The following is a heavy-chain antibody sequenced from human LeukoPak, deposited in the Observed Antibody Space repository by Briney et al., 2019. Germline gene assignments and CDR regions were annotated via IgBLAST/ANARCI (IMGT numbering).Heavy chain of an antibody. D-gene: IGHD4-17*01. CDR1: GYTFTSYG. CDR3: ARGLRSTVTTRDY. J-gene: IGHJ4*02. Sequence: ASVKVSCKASGYTFTSYGISWVRQAPGQGLEWMGWMNPNSGNTGYAQKFQGRVTMTRNTSISTAYMELSSLRSEDTAVYYCARGLRSTVTTRDYWGQGTLVTVSS. V-gene: IGHV1-8*02. CDR2: MNPNSGNT.